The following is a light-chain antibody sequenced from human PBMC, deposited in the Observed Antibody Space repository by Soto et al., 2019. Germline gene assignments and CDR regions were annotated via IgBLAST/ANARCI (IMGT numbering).Light chain of an antibody. V-gene: IGKV3-11*01. CDR3: QHRSSWPT. J-gene: IGKJ4*02. Sequence: EILLTQSPATLSLSPGERATLSCRASQSVGSYLVWDQQSPGQAPRLLIYDASSRATGIPARFSGSGSGTDSTLTTSSLGPDYFVVYYCQHRSSWPTFGGGTKVEIK. CDR2: DAS. CDR1: QSVGSY.